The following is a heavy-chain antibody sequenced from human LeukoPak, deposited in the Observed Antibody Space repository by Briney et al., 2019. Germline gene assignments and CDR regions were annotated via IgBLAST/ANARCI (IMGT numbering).Heavy chain of an antibody. J-gene: IGHJ4*02. Sequence: SLRLSCAASVFTFEEYAMHWVRQARGKGLEWVSGISWNSCSIVYADSVKGRFTISRDNAKNSLYLQMNSLRAEDPALYYCAKGYCSSISCLVDYWGQGTLVTVSS. CDR3: AKGYCSSISCLVDY. D-gene: IGHD2-2*01. CDR1: VFTFEEYA. CDR2: ISWNSCSI. V-gene: IGHV3-9*01.